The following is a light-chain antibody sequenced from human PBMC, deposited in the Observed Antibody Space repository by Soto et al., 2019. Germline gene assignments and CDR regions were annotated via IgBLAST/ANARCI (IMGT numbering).Light chain of an antibody. J-gene: IGLJ1*01. Sequence: QSVLTQPASVSGAPGQRVTISCTGSSCDIGAYYDVHWYQQLPGTAPKLLIYDISIRPSGVSDRFSGSKSGTSASLAISGLQAEDEADYYCQSYASSMSGYVFGAGTKVTVL. CDR1: SCDIGAYYD. CDR3: QSYASSMSGYV. CDR2: DIS. V-gene: IGLV1-40*01.